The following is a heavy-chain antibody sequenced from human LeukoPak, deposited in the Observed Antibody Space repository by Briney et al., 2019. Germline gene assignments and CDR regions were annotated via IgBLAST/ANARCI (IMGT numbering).Heavy chain of an antibody. CDR1: GGSISSYY. Sequence: SETLSLTCTVSGGSISSYYWSWIRQPPGKGLEWIGYIYYSGSTNYNPSLKSRVTISVDTSKNQFSLKLSSVTAADMAVYYCARDTVVPQGGMDVWGQGTTVTVSS. D-gene: IGHD2-2*01. J-gene: IGHJ6*02. V-gene: IGHV4-59*01. CDR2: IYYSGST. CDR3: ARDTVVPQGGMDV.